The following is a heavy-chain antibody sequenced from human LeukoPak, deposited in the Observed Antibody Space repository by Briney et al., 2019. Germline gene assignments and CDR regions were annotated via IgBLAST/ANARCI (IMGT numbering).Heavy chain of an antibody. CDR3: AKLYGDYDGY. V-gene: IGHV4-39*07. CDR2: IYYSGST. D-gene: IGHD4-17*01. J-gene: IGHJ4*02. CDR1: GGSLSSSSYY. Sequence: PSETLSLTCAVSGGSLSSSSYYWGWIRQPPGKGLEWIGSIYYSGSTYYNPSLKSRVTISVDTSKNQFSLKLSSVTAADTAVYYCAKLYGDYDGYWGQGTLVTVSS.